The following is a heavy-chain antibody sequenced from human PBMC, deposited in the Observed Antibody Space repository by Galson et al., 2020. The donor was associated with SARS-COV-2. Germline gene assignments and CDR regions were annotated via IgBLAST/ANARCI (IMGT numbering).Heavy chain of an antibody. J-gene: IGHJ4*02. CDR2: INPNGGGT. Sequence: PSVKVSCKASGYTFTGNYIHWVRQAPGQGLEWMGWINPNGGGTNYALRFQGRVTMTRDTSITTAYMELSRLRSDDTAVYYCARDSYYYDTSGYFNLWGQGTPVTVSS. D-gene: IGHD3-22*01. V-gene: IGHV1-2*02. CDR1: GYTFTGNY. CDR3: ARDSYYYDTSGYFNL.